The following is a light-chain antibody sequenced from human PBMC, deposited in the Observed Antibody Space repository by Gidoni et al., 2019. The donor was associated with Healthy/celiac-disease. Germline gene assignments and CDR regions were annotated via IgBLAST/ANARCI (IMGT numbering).Light chain of an antibody. CDR3: QQRSNWPLT. Sequence: EIVLTQSPATLSLSPGERATLSCRASQSVSSYLAWYQQKHGQAPRLLIYDASNRATGIPARCSGSGSGTDFTPTISSLVPEDFAVYYCQQRSNWPLTFGGXTKVEIK. J-gene: IGKJ4*01. CDR2: DAS. CDR1: QSVSSY. V-gene: IGKV3-11*01.